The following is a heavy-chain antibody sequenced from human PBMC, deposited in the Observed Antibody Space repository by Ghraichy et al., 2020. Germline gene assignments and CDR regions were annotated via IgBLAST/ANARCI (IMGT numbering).Heavy chain of an antibody. CDR1: GYTLTSYD. CDR3: ARSPNRVVVNYYYGMDV. Sequence: ASVKVSCKASGYTLTSYDINWVRQATGQGLEWMGWMNPNSGNTGYAQKFQGRVTMTRNTSISTAYMELSSLRSEDTAVYYCARSPNRVVVNYYYGMDVCGQGTTFTVSS. CDR2: MNPNSGNT. V-gene: IGHV1-8*01. J-gene: IGHJ6*02. D-gene: IGHD3-22*01.